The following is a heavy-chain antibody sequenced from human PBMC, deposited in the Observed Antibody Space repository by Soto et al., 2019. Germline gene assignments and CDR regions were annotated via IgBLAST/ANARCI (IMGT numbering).Heavy chain of an antibody. J-gene: IGHJ4*02. V-gene: IGHV4-4*07. CDR1: GGSISSYY. CDR3: ARDPYYYGSGSYIV. CDR2: IYTSGST. Sequence: SETLSLTWTVSGGSISSYYWSWIRQPAGKGLEWIGRIYTSGSTNYNPSLKSRVTMSVDTSKNQLSRKLSSVTAADTAVYYCARDPYYYGSGSYIVWGQGTLVTVSS. D-gene: IGHD3-10*01.